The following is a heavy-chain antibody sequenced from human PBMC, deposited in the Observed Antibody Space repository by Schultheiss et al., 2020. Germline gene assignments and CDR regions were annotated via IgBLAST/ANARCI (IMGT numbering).Heavy chain of an antibody. J-gene: IGHJ5*02. D-gene: IGHD5-24*01. Sequence: GGSLRLSCAASGFTLNSHAMSWVRQAPGKGLEWVSTIWNADGGTFYADSVKGRFTISRDDSKNMLFLQMNSLRTDDTALYYCTKPDGLILPGGDRWGQGSLVTVSS. CDR1: GFTLNSHA. CDR3: TKPDGLILPGGDR. V-gene: IGHV3-23*01. CDR2: IWNADGGT.